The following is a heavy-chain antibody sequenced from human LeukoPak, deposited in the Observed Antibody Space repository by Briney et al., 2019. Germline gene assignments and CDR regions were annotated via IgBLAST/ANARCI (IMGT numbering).Heavy chain of an antibody. CDR2: ISYDGSNK. CDR3: AKDLMGATENDY. CDR1: GFTFSSYG. Sequence: GRSLRLFCAASGFTFSSYGMHWVRQAPGKGLEWEAVISYDGSNKYYADSVKGRFTISRDNSKNTLYLQMNSLRAEDTAVYYCAKDLMGATENDYWGQGTLVTVSS. D-gene: IGHD1-26*01. J-gene: IGHJ4*02. V-gene: IGHV3-30*18.